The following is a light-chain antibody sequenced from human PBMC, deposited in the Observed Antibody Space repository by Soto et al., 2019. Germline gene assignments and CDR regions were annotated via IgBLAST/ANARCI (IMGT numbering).Light chain of an antibody. V-gene: IGLV2-14*01. CDR1: SSDIGSYDY. CDR2: EVS. Sequence: QSALTQPASVSGSPGQSITISCTGTSSDIGSYDYVSWYQQHPGKAPKLIIFEVSNRPSGISNRFSGSKSGNTASLTISGLQTEDEADYYCSSYTTSSQVVFGGGTKVTVL. CDR3: SSYTTSSQVV. J-gene: IGLJ2*01.